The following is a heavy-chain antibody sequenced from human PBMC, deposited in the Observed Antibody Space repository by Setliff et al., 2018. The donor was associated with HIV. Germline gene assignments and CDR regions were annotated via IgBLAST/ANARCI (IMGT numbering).Heavy chain of an antibody. CDR2: IYTSGST. J-gene: IGHJ3*02. D-gene: IGHD2-2*01. CDR3: ARFRAPYCSNTGCFWGAFGI. Sequence: SETLSLTCTVSGGSISSGSYYWSWIRQPAGKGLEWIGRIYTSGSTNYNPSLKSRVTISVDTSKNQFSLKLSSVTAADTAVYYCARFRAPYCSNTGCFWGAFGIWGQETMVTVSS. CDR1: GGSISSGSYY. V-gene: IGHV4-61*02.